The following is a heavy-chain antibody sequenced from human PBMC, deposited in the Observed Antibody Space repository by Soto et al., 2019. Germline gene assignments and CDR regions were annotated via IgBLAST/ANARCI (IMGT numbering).Heavy chain of an antibody. J-gene: IGHJ6*03. CDR2: INHSGST. CDR3: ARGRGVQAYSYGYLRYYYYYMDV. V-gene: IGHV4-34*01. CDR1: GGSFSGYY. D-gene: IGHD5-18*01. Sequence: SETLSLTCAVYGGSFSGYYWSWIRQPPGKGLEWIGEINHSGSTNYNPSLKSRVTISVDTSKNQFSLKLSSVTAADTAVYYCARGRGVQAYSYGYLRYYYYYMDVWGKGTTVTV.